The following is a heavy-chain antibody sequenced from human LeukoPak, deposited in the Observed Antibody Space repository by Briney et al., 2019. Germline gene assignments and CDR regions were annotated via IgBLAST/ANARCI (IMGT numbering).Heavy chain of an antibody. CDR3: ARNATVTDY. V-gene: IGHV3-7*01. D-gene: IGHD4-17*01. CDR2: IKQDGSQI. Sequence: GGSLRLSCAASGFTFSSYWMSWVRQAPGKGLEWVANIKQDGSQIYYVGSVKGRFTISRDNAKGSLYLQMNSLRAEDTAVYYCARNATVTDYWGQGTLVTVSS. J-gene: IGHJ4*02. CDR1: GFTFSSYW.